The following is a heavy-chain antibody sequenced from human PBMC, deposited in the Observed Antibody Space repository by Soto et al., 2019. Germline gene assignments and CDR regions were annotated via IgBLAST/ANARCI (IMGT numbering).Heavy chain of an antibody. J-gene: IGHJ4*02. CDR3: ARVPPRGQQLVTHFDY. Sequence: QVQLQQWGAGLLKPSETLSLTCAVYGGAFSGYYWSWIRQPPGKGLEWIGEINHSGSTNYKPSLNSRVPISVDTYKNQFSLKLSSVTAADTAVYYCARVPPRGQQLVTHFDYCGQGTLVTVSS. D-gene: IGHD6-13*01. V-gene: IGHV4-34*01. CDR2: INHSGST. CDR1: GGAFSGYY.